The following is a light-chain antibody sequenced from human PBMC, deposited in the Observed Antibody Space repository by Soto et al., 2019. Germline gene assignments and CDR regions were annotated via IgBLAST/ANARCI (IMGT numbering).Light chain of an antibody. CDR1: QAISSY. Sequence: DIQLTQSPSFLSASVGDRVTITCRASQAISSYLAWFQQRPGKAPKVLIYAASTLQSGVPSRFSGSASGTEFTLTISSLQPEDFATSFCQQLNSYPWTFGQGTKVEIK. J-gene: IGKJ1*01. CDR3: QQLNSYPWT. CDR2: AAS. V-gene: IGKV1-9*01.